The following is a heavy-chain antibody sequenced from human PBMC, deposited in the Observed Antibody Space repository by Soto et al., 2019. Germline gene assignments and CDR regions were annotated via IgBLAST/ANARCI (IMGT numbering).Heavy chain of an antibody. CDR2: IYYSGST. Sequence: PSETLSLTCTVSGGSISSGGYYWSWIRQHPGKGLEWIGYIYYSGSTYYNPSLKSRVTISVDTSKNQFSLKLGSVTAADTAVYYCARSGSTSYYYYGMDVWGQGTTVTVSS. CDR1: GGSISSGGYY. CDR3: ARSGSTSYYYYGMDV. D-gene: IGHD2-2*01. V-gene: IGHV4-31*03. J-gene: IGHJ6*02.